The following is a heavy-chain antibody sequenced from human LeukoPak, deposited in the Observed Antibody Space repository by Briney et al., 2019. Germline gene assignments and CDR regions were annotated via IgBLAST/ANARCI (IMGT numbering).Heavy chain of an antibody. Sequence: GGSLKLSCAASGFTFSTYGMHWVRQAPGKGLEWVAFIRYDGNNKYYADVVKGRFTISRDNSKNTLYLHMNSLRTEDTAVDYCAKIEGKYQLANVPDHWGQGTLVTVSS. CDR1: GFTFSTYG. J-gene: IGHJ4*02. V-gene: IGHV3-30*02. CDR2: IRYDGNNK. CDR3: AKIEGKYQLANVPDH. D-gene: IGHD2-2*01.